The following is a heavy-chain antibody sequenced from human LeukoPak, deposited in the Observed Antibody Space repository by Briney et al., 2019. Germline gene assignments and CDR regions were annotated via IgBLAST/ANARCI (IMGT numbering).Heavy chain of an antibody. CDR3: ARDPSTSGYVGDAFDI. Sequence: GGSLRLSCAASGFTFSSYSMNWARQAPGKGLEWVSSISSSSSYIYYADSVKGRFTISRDNAKNSLYLQMNSLRAEDTAVYYCARDPSTSGYVGDAFDIWGQGTMVTVSS. J-gene: IGHJ3*02. CDR1: GFTFSSYS. D-gene: IGHD5-12*01. V-gene: IGHV3-21*01. CDR2: ISSSSSYI.